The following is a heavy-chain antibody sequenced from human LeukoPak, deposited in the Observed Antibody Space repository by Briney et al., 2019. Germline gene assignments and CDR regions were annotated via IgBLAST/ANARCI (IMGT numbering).Heavy chain of an antibody. V-gene: IGHV3-74*01. CDR2: LGTDGTYT. CDR3: VRDPSNSGNWFDL. CDR1: GFNLRDYW. D-gene: IGHD4-11*01. J-gene: IGHJ5*02. Sequence: GRSLRLSCAASGFNLRDYWMHWVRQAPGKGLVWVSRLGTDGTYTNYADSVTGRFTISRDNAKNTLYLQVDSLRAEDTSFYYCVRDPSNSGNWFDLWGQGTLVTVSS.